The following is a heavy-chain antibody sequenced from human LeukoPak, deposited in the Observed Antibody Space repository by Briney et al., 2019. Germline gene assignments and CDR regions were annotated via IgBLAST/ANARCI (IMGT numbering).Heavy chain of an antibody. D-gene: IGHD3-10*01. V-gene: IGHV3-30-3*01. J-gene: IGHJ4*02. CDR2: ISYDGSNK. Sequence: GGSLRLSCAASGFTFSSYAMHWVRQAPGKGLEWVAVISYDGSNKYYADSVKGRFTISRDNSKNTLYLQMNSLRAEDTAVYYCARVLWFGEELDYWGQGTLVTVSS. CDR1: GFTFSSYA. CDR3: ARVLWFGEELDY.